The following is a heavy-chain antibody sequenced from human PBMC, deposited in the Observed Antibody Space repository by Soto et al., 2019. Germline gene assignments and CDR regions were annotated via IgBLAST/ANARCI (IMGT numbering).Heavy chain of an antibody. J-gene: IGHJ5*02. CDR1: DADLNSGNYY. D-gene: IGHD2-21*01. V-gene: IGHV4-31*03. CDR2: IYVTGAV. CDR3: ARLRIATNNYKWFDP. Sequence: TQSLTCSVSDADLNSGNYYWSWIRQFPGKGLEWIGHIYVTGAVDYNPSLRDRITISQDTSERQFSLNLRLVTAADTAVYYCARLRIATNNYKWFDPWGQGTLVTVSS.